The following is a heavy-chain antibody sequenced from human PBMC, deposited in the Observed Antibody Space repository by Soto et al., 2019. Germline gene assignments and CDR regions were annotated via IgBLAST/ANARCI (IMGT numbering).Heavy chain of an antibody. Sequence: GGSLRLSCAASGFTFSSYGVHWVRQAPGKGLEWVAVISYDGSNKYYADSVKGRFTISRDNSKNTLYLQMNSLRAEDTAVYYCAKGQRYCSGGSCVEIDYWGQGTLVTVSS. D-gene: IGHD2-15*01. CDR2: ISYDGSNK. J-gene: IGHJ4*02. CDR3: AKGQRYCSGGSCVEIDY. CDR1: GFTFSSYG. V-gene: IGHV3-30*18.